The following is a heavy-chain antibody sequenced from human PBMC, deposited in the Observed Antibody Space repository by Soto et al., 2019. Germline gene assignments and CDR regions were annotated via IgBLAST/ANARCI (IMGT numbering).Heavy chain of an antibody. CDR1: GGTFSSYA. V-gene: IGHV1-69*13. D-gene: IGHD5-18*01. CDR3: ARERGGGTLERIQLWSYYYYYGMDV. J-gene: IGHJ6*02. CDR2: IIPIFGTA. Sequence: GASVKVSCKASGGTFSSYAISWVRQAPGQGLEWMGGIIPIFGTANYAQKFQGRGTITADESTSTAYMELSSLRSEETAVYYCARERGGGTLERIQLWSYYYYYGMDVWGQGTTVTVSS.